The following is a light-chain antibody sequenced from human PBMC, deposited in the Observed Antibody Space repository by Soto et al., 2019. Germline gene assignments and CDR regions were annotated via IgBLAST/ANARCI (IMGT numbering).Light chain of an antibody. Sequence: EIVLTQSPGTLSLSPGERATLSCRASQSVSSSNLAWYQQKPGQAPRLLIHGPSPRPTGIPDRFSGSGSGTDFTLTISRLEPEDFAVYYCQQYGSSLLTFGGGTKVEIK. J-gene: IGKJ4*01. CDR3: QQYGSSLLT. CDR2: GPS. CDR1: QSVSSSN. V-gene: IGKV3-20*01.